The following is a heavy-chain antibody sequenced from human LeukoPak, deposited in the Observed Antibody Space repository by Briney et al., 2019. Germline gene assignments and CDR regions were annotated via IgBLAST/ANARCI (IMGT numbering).Heavy chain of an antibody. CDR1: GGSISSGDYY. CDR3: ARVGQLLPPQAYYYYYMDV. J-gene: IGHJ6*03. Sequence: SETLSLTCTVSGGSISSGDYYWSWIRQPPGKGLEWIGYVYYSGSTYYNPSLKSRVTISVDTSKNQFSLKLSSVTAADTAVYYCARVGQLLPPQAYYYYYMDVWGKGTTVTVSS. CDR2: VYYSGST. V-gene: IGHV4-30-4*08. D-gene: IGHD2-2*01.